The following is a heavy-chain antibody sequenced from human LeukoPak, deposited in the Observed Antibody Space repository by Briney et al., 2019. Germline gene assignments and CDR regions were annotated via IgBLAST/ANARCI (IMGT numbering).Heavy chain of an antibody. J-gene: IGHJ4*02. Sequence: PGGSLRLSCAASGFTVSSNYMSWVRQAPGKGLEWVSVIYSGGSTYYADSVKGRFTISRDNSKNTLYLQMNSLRAEDTAVYYCASDVDIVATIVLSSGYYPLNYWGQGTLVTVSS. CDR1: GFTVSSNY. CDR3: ASDVDIVATIVLSSGYYPLNY. CDR2: IYSGGST. V-gene: IGHV3-66*01. D-gene: IGHD5-12*01.